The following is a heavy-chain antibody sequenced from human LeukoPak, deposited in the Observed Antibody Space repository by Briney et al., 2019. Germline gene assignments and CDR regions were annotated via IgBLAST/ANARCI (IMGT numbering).Heavy chain of an antibody. CDR3: ARGEGIFFDY. CDR2: VSAYNGNT. Sequence: VSVTVSCKASGYTFTNFAISWVRQAPGQGLEWMGWVSAYNGNTNYAQKFQGRVSMTTDTSTSTAYMDLRRLRSDDTAVYYWARGEGIFFDYWGQGTLVTVSS. D-gene: IGHD3-3*01. J-gene: IGHJ4*02. V-gene: IGHV1-18*01. CDR1: GYTFTNFA.